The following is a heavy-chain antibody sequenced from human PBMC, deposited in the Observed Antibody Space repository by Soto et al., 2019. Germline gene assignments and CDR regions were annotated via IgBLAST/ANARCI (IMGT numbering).Heavy chain of an antibody. D-gene: IGHD3-22*01. CDR3: ANLGDYYDSSGYYFDY. V-gene: IGHV4-34*01. CDR2: INHSGST. J-gene: IGHJ4*02. CDR1: GGSFSGYY. Sequence: SETLSLTCAVYGGSFSGYYWSWIRQPPGKGLEWIGEINHSGSTNYNPSLKSRVTISVDTSKNQFSLKLSSVTAADTAVYYCANLGDYYDSSGYYFDYWGQGTLVTVSS.